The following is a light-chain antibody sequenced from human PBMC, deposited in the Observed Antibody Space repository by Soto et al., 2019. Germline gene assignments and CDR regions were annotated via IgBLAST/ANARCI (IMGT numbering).Light chain of an antibody. J-gene: IGKJ5*01. CDR1: QIVSSSY. CDR2: DAS. CDR3: QQSSNWPPIN. Sequence: EIVLTQSPGSLSLSPGEIATLSCSASQIVSSSYLAWSQQKPGQAPRLLIYDASNRATGIPARFSGSGSGTDSTLTISSLEPEDFAVYYCQQSSNWPPINFGQGTRLEIK. V-gene: IGKV3D-20*02.